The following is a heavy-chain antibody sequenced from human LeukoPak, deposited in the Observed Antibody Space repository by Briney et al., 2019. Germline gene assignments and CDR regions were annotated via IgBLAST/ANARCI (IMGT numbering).Heavy chain of an antibody. Sequence: PSETLSLTCTVSGGSVSSGSYYWSWIRQPPGKGLEWIGEINHSGSTNYNPSLKSRVTISVDTSKNQFSLKLSSVTAADTAVYYCARLFYDSSNVPRPKRAKFGFDIWGQGTMVTVSS. CDR3: ARLFYDSSNVPRPKRAKFGFDI. V-gene: IGHV4-61*01. CDR1: GGSVSSGSYY. J-gene: IGHJ3*02. CDR2: INHSGST. D-gene: IGHD3-22*01.